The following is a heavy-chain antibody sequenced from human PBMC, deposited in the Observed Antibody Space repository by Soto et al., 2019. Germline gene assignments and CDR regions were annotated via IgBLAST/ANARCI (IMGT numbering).Heavy chain of an antibody. Sequence: QVQLVQSGAEVKKPGSSVNVACKASGDTFNRYTISWVRQAPGQGLEWMGRIIPMSPMPIYAQKFRGRVTFTADKSTTSVYMELSSLTSDDTAVYYCARGEGGNGNWYAVWGQGTLVTVSS. CDR3: ARGEGGNGNWYAV. J-gene: IGHJ4*02. CDR1: GDTFNRYT. CDR2: IIPMSPMP. D-gene: IGHD2-15*01. V-gene: IGHV1-69*02.